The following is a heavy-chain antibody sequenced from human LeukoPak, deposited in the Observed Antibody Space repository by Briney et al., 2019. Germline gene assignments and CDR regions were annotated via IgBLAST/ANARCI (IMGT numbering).Heavy chain of an antibody. D-gene: IGHD3-22*01. J-gene: IGHJ4*02. CDR3: ATGKHYYDSSGYYFYYFDY. V-gene: IGHV3-21*01. Sequence: GGSLRLSCAASGLTFSSYSMSWVRQAPGKGLEWVSSISTSSSYIYYADSVKGRFTISRDNAKNSLYLQMNSLRADDTAVYYCATGKHYYDSSGYYFYYFDYWGQGTLVTVSS. CDR1: GLTFSSYS. CDR2: ISTSSSYI.